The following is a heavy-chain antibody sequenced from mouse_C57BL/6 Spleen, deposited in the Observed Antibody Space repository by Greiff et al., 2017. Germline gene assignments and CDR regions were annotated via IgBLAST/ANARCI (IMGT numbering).Heavy chain of an antibody. V-gene: IGHV1-54*01. D-gene: IGHD1-1*01. CDR2: INPGSGGT. J-gene: IGHJ3*01. Sequence: VQLQQSGAELVRPGTSVKVSCKASGYAFTNYLIEWVKQRPGQGLEWIGVINPGSGGTNYNEKFKGKATLTADKSSSTAYMQLSSLTSEDSAVYFCARTYSRYGGFAYWGQGTLVTVSA. CDR3: ARTYSRYGGFAY. CDR1: GYAFTNYL.